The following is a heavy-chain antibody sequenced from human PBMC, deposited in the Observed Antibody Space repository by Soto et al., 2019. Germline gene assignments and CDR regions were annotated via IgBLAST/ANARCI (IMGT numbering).Heavy chain of an antibody. CDR1: GFSLASGKVG. V-gene: IGHV2-26*01. J-gene: IGHJ6*03. CDR3: AQILFGRSVAGGYFYMDV. D-gene: IGHD6-19*01. CDR2: IFSNVEK. Sequence: HVTLKESGPVLVKPTETLTLTCTVSGFSLASGKVGVTWIRQPPGKALEWLAHIFSNVEKSYRTSLKDRLTITEDNSKSQVALTMTNVDPVDTATYYCAQILFGRSVAGGYFYMDVWGKGTTVTVSS.